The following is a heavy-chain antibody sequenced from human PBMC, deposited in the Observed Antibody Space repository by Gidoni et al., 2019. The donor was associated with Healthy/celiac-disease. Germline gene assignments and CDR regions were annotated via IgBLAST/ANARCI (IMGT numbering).Heavy chain of an antibody. CDR3: ARGLNYYDSSGYSRGRPRRGGHYGMDV. CDR2: INHSGIT. J-gene: IGHJ6*02. CDR1: GGSFSGYY. D-gene: IGHD3-22*01. V-gene: IGHV4-34*01. Sequence: QVQLQQWGAGLLTPSETLSLTCAVYGGSFSGYYWSWIRQPPGKGLEWIGEINHSGITNYNPSLKSRVTISVDTSKNQFSLKLSSVTAADTAVYYCARGLNYYDSSGYSRGRPRRGGHYGMDVWGQGTTVTVSS.